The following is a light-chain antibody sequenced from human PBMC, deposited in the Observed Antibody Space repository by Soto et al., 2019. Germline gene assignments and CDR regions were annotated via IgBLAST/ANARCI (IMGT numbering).Light chain of an antibody. CDR3: QQYGRSPFT. J-gene: IGKJ2*01. V-gene: IGKV3-20*01. CDR1: QRITNNF. Sequence: DIVLTQSPATLSLSPGERATLSCRASQRITNNFLAWFQQKAGLAPRLLNYGESTMPSGVPYRFSGCGSGTDFVLTISRLEPEDFAVYYCQQYGRSPFTFGQGTQLQIK. CDR2: GES.